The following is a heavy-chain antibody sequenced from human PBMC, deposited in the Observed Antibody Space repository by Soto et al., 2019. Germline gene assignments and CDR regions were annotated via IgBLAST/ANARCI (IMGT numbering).Heavy chain of an antibody. D-gene: IGHD2-15*01. CDR2: ISFDGSNR. Sequence: QVQLVESGGGVVQPGRSLTLSCVASGFTFSDYAMHWVRQAPGKGPEWVTLISFDGSNRYYADSVKGRFTISRDKSKNTVYLQMNRLRAEDTGVYYCAKGELDVGGGKTLIDYWGQGTLVTVSS. V-gene: IGHV3-30*18. CDR1: GFTFSDYA. J-gene: IGHJ4*02. CDR3: AKGELDVGGGKTLIDY.